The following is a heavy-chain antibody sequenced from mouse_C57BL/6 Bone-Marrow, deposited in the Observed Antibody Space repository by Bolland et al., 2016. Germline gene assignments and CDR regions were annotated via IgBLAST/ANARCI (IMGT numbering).Heavy chain of an antibody. V-gene: IGHV1-58*01. D-gene: IGHD2-4*01. Sequence: NEKFKGKATLTSDTSSSTAYMQLSSLTSEDSAIYFCARSRYDYDGGVFDYWGQGTLV. J-gene: IGHJ3*01. CDR3: ARSRYDYDGGVFDY.